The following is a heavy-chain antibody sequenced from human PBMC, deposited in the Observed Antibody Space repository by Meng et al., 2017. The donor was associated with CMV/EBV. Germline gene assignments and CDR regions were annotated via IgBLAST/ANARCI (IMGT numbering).Heavy chain of an antibody. Sequence: VQVGGPGGGLVKPGGSLRLSCAASGFTFSSYSMNWVRQAPGKGLEWVSSISSSSSYIYYADSVKGRFTISRDNAKNSLYLQMNSLRAEDTAVYYCASYSSSWEGYWGQGTLVTVSS. V-gene: IGHV3-21*01. CDR2: ISSSSSYI. CDR3: ASYSSSWEGY. D-gene: IGHD6-13*01. J-gene: IGHJ4*02. CDR1: GFTFSSYS.